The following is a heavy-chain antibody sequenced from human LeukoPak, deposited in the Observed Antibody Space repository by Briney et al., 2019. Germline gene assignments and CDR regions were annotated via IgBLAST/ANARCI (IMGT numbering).Heavy chain of an antibody. D-gene: IGHD3-3*01. V-gene: IGHV4-39*02. J-gene: IGHJ6*02. CDR2: LYDSGIT. CDR3: ARGRVGIYYDFWSGFSNRDYYYGMDV. CDR1: CRSISSSRYY. Sequence: PSETLSLTCTVSCRSISSSRYYWDWIRQPPRKGLEWIGNLYDSGITHYNPSPRSRVTISADTSNNHFSLKLSSVTAADTAVYYCARGRVGIYYDFWSGFSNRDYYYGMDVWGQGTTVTVSS.